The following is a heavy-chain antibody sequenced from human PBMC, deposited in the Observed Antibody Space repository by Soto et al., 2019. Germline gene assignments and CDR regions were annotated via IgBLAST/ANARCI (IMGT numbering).Heavy chain of an antibody. D-gene: IGHD6-6*01. CDR2: IYYSGST. J-gene: IGHJ6*02. V-gene: IGHV4-30-4*01. CDR1: GGSISSGDYY. Sequence: SETLSLTCTVSGGSISSGDYYWSWIRQPPGKGLEWIGYIYYSGSTYYNPSLKSRVTISVDTSKNQFSLKLSSVTAADTAVYYCARERYSSSWDYYYYGMDVWGQGTTVTVSS. CDR3: ARERYSSSWDYYYYGMDV.